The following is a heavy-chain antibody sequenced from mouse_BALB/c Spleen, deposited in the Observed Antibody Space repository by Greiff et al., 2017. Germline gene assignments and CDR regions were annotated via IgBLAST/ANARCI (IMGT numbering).Heavy chain of an antibody. CDR2: ISYDGSN. CDR1: GYSITSGYY. CDR3: ATYDYDPSWFAY. Sequence: EVKLMESGPGLVKPSQSLSLTCSVTGYSITSGYYWNWIRQFPGNKLEWMGYISYDGSNNYNPSLKNRISITRDTSKNQFFLKLNSVTTEDTATYYCATYDYDPSWFAYWGQGTLVTVSA. J-gene: IGHJ3*01. V-gene: IGHV3-6*02. D-gene: IGHD2-4*01.